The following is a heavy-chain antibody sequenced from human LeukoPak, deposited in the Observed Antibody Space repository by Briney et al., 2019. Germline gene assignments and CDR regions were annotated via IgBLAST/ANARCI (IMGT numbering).Heavy chain of an antibody. Sequence: PGGSLRPSCAASGFTFSSYAMTWVRQAPGKGLEWVSAIGGSGDATFYANSVKGRFTISRDNSKNTLYLQMNSLRAEDSALYYCAKLRSSSCYSGIHYWGQGTLVTVSS. CDR3: AKLRSSSCYSGIHY. CDR1: GFTFSSYA. V-gene: IGHV3-23*01. CDR2: IGGSGDAT. J-gene: IGHJ4*02. D-gene: IGHD2-15*01.